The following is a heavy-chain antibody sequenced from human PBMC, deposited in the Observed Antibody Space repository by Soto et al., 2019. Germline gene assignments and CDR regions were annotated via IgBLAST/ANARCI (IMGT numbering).Heavy chain of an antibody. CDR2: ISYDGSNT. CDR1: GFTFSSYG. J-gene: IGHJ4*02. D-gene: IGHD1-26*01. V-gene: IGHV3-30*18. Sequence: QVQLVESGGGVVQPGRSLRLSCVASGFTFSSYGMHWVRQAPGKGLEWVAIISYDGSNTYYADSVKGRFTISRDNSKNTLNLQMNSLRAEDTPVYYWAKEGGLSGSYYISSSYYFDYWGQGTLVTVSS. CDR3: AKEGGLSGSYYISSSYYFDY.